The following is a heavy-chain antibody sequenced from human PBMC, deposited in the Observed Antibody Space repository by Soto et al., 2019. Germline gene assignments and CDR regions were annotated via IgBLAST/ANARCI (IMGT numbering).Heavy chain of an antibody. Sequence: DVQLVESGGGLVQPGRSLRLSCAASGFTFDDYAMHWVRRVPGKGLEWVSSISWNSNIIGYADSVKGRLTISRDNAKNSLYLQMNSLRPEDTALYYCAKGGPDGFCSGGRCYFDYWGQGTLVTVSS. CDR1: GFTFDDYA. D-gene: IGHD2-15*01. CDR3: AKGGPDGFCSGGRCYFDY. CDR2: ISWNSNII. J-gene: IGHJ4*02. V-gene: IGHV3-9*01.